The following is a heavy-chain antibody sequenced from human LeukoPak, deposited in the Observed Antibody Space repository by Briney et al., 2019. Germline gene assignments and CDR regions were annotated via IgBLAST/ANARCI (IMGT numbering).Heavy chain of an antibody. Sequence: ASETLSLTCTVSGGSISSSSYYWGWIRQPPGKGLEWIGEINHSGSTNYNPSLKSRVTISVDTSKNQFSLKLSSVTAADTAVYYCARLPLGNWNDGRKRLAWFDPWGQGTLVTVSS. CDR2: INHSGST. V-gene: IGHV4-39*07. D-gene: IGHD1-1*01. CDR3: ARLPLGNWNDGRKRLAWFDP. CDR1: GGSISSSSYY. J-gene: IGHJ5*02.